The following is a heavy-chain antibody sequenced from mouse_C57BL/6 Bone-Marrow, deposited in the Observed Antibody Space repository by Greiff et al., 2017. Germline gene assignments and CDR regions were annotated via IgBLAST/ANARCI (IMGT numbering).Heavy chain of an antibody. CDR2: IYPGNSDT. J-gene: IGHJ4*01. V-gene: IGHV1-5*01. CDR3: TRLGALGRAYYYAMDY. CDR1: GYTFTSYW. Sequence: VQLKESGTVLARPGASVKMSCKTSGYTFTSYWMHWVKQRPGQGLEWIGAIYPGNSDTSYNQKFKGKAKLTAVTSASTAYMELSSRTNEDSAVYYCTRLGALGRAYYYAMDYWGQGTSVTVSS. D-gene: IGHD4-1*01.